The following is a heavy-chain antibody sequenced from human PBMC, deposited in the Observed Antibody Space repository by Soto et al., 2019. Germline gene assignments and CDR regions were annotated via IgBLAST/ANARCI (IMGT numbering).Heavy chain of an antibody. V-gene: IGHV6-1*01. CDR1: GDGVSSHSAA. J-gene: IGHJ5*02. CDR3: ARDRIVEATSTRNWFDP. Sequence: SQTLSLTCAISGDGVSSHSAAGKWIRQSPSRGLEWLGRTYYRSKWYNDYAVSVKSRITINPDTSKNQFSLQLNSVTPEDTAVYYCARDRIVEATSTRNWFDPWGQGTLVTVSS. D-gene: IGHD1-26*01. CDR2: TYYRSKWYN.